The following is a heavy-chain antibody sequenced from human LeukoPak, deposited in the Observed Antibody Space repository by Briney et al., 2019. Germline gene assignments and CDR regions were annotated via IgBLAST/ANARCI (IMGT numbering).Heavy chain of an antibody. CDR2: IGKDGSGN. V-gene: IGHV3-7*01. J-gene: IGHJ5*02. Sequence: PGGSLRLSCVASGFSLSRYWMSWVRQAPGKGLEWVANIGKDGSGNHYVDSVEGRFTISRDNAKNSLYLQMNSLRADDTAVYYCARDLDYYPTDQWGQGTLVTVSS. CDR1: GFSLSRYW. CDR3: ARDLDYYPTDQ. D-gene: IGHD3/OR15-3a*01.